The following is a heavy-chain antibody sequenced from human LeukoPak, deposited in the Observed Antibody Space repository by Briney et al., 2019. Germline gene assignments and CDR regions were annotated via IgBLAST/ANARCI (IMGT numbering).Heavy chain of an antibody. V-gene: IGHV1-8*03. J-gene: IGHJ5*02. CDR1: GYTFTSYD. CDR2: MNPNSGNT. D-gene: IGHD2-2*02. Sequence: GASVKVSCKASGYTFTSYDINWVRQATGQGLEWMGWMNPNSGNTGYAQKFRGRVTITRNTSISTAYMELSSLRSEDTAVYYCARLYCSSTSCYTEYNWFDPWGQGTLVTVSS. CDR3: ARLYCSSTSCYTEYNWFDP.